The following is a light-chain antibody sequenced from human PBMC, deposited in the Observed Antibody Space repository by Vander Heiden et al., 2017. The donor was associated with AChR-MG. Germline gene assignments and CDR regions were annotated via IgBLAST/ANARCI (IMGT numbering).Light chain of an antibody. Sequence: SYELTQPPSVSVSPGQTASITCSGDKLGDKYACWYQQKPGQSPVVVIYQDNKRPSGIPERCSGSNSGNTATLTISGTQAMDEADYYCQAWDSSTAVVFGGGTKLTVL. CDR2: QDN. CDR1: KLGDKY. CDR3: QAWDSSTAVV. V-gene: IGLV3-1*01. J-gene: IGLJ2*01.